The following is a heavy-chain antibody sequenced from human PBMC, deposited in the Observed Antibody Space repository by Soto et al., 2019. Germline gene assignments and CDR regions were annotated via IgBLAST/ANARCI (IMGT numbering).Heavy chain of an antibody. CDR1: GYTFTSYD. D-gene: IGHD3-16*02. J-gene: IGHJ4*02. V-gene: IGHV1-8*01. CDR3: AAYTRRSIWGSYRYLDY. CDR2: MNPNSGNT. Sequence: ASVKVSCKASGYTFTSYDINWVRQATGQGLEWMGWMNPNSGNTGYAQKFQGRVTMTRNTSISTAYMELSSLRSEDTAVYYCAAYTRRSIWGSYRYLDYWGQGTLVTVSS.